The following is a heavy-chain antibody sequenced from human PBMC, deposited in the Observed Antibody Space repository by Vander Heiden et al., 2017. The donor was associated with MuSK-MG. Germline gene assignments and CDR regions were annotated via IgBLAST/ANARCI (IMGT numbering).Heavy chain of an antibody. CDR1: GGSFSGYY. V-gene: IGHV4-34*01. D-gene: IGHD2-2*01. CDR2: INHSGST. J-gene: IGHJ4*02. CDR3: ARMAHYFSSTSCYIDY. Sequence: QVQLQQWGAGLLKPSETLSLTCAVYGGSFSGYYWSWIRQPPGKGLEWIGEINHSGSTNYNPSLKSRVTISVDTSKNQFSLKLSSVTAADTAVYYCARMAHYFSSTSCYIDYWGQGTLVTLAS.